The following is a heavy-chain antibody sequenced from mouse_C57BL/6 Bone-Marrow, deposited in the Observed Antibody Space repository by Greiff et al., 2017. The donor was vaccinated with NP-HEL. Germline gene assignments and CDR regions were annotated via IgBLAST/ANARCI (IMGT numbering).Heavy chain of an antibody. Sequence: VKVVESGAELARPGASVKLSCKASGYTFTSYGISWVKQRTGQGLEWIGEIYPRSGNTYYNEKFKGKATLTADKSSSTAYMELRSLTSEDSAVYFCAREGDYEGAYWGQGTLVTVSA. V-gene: IGHV1-81*01. CDR2: IYPRSGNT. CDR1: GYTFTSYG. D-gene: IGHD2-4*01. J-gene: IGHJ3*01. CDR3: AREGDYEGAY.